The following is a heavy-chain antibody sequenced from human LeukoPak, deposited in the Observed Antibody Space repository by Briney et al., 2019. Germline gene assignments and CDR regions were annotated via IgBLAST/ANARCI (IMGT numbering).Heavy chain of an antibody. D-gene: IGHD3-10*01. Sequence: SQTLSLTCTVSGGSISSGSYYWSWIRQPPGKGLECIGYIHYTGSTNYNPSLKSRVTISVDTSKNQFSLKLSSVTAADTAIYYCARGGYYGSGNDFRFDPWGQGTLVTVSS. CDR3: ARGGYYGSGNDFRFDP. CDR1: GGSISSGSYY. J-gene: IGHJ5*02. V-gene: IGHV4-61*01. CDR2: IHYTGST.